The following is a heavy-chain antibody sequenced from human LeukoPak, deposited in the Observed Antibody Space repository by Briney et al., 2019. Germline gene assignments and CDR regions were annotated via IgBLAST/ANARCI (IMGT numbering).Heavy chain of an antibody. D-gene: IGHD3-9*01. CDR1: GFTFSSYS. V-gene: IGHV3-21*01. CDR2: ISSSSSYI. J-gene: IGHJ4*02. Sequence: GGSLRLSCAASGFTFSSYSMNWVRQAPGKGLEWVSSISSSSSYIYYADSVKGRFTISRDNAKNSLYLQLNSLRAEDTAVYYCARHDILTGYPSFDYWGQGTLVPVSS. CDR3: ARHDILTGYPSFDY.